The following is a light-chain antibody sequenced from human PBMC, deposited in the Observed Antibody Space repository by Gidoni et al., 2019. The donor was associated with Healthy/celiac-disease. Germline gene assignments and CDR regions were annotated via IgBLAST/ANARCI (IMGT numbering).Light chain of an antibody. CDR1: SSNIGAGYD. CDR2: GNS. CDR3: QSYDSSLSGHVV. J-gene: IGLJ2*01. V-gene: IGLV1-40*01. Sequence: QSVLTQPPSVSEAPGQRVTISCPGSSSNIGAGYDVHWYQQLPGTAPKLLIYGNSNRPSGVPDRFSGSKSGTSASLAITGLQAEDEADYYCQSYDSSLSGHVVFGGGTKLTVL.